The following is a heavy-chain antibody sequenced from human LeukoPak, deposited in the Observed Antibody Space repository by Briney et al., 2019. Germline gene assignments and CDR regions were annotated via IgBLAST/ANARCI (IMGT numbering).Heavy chain of an antibody. Sequence: ASVRVSCKASGYTFINYAANWVRLAPGQGLEWMGCINTNAGNPTYAQGFTGRFVFSLDTSVSTAYLQISSLKAEDTAVYYCARGDWLVDYWGQGTLVTVSS. D-gene: IGHD6-19*01. CDR1: GYTFINYA. CDR2: INTNAGNP. V-gene: IGHV7-4-1*02. CDR3: ARGDWLVDY. J-gene: IGHJ4*02.